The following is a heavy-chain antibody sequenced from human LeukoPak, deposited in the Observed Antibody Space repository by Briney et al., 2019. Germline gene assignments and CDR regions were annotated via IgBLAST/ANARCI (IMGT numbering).Heavy chain of an antibody. J-gene: IGHJ4*02. CDR3: ARALRTGSSGYRLDY. D-gene: IGHD3-22*01. CDR2: ISSSSSYI. CDR1: GFTFSSHS. Sequence: PGGSLRLSCEASGFTFSSHSMNWVRQAPGKGLEWVSSISSSSSYIYYADSVKGRFTISRDNAKNSLYLQMNSLRAEDTAVYYCARALRTGSSGYRLDYWGQGTLVTVSS. V-gene: IGHV3-21*01.